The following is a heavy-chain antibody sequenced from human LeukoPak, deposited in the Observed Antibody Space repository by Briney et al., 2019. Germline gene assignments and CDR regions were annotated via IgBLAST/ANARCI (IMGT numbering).Heavy chain of an antibody. Sequence: ASVKVSCKASGGTFSSYAISWVRQAPGQGLEWMGGIIPIFGTANYAQKFQGRVTITADESTSTAYMELSSLRSEDTAVYYCVTAAAGLYYFDYWGQGTLVTVSS. CDR1: GGTFSSYA. V-gene: IGHV1-69*13. D-gene: IGHD6-13*01. CDR3: VTAAAGLYYFDY. CDR2: IIPIFGTA. J-gene: IGHJ4*02.